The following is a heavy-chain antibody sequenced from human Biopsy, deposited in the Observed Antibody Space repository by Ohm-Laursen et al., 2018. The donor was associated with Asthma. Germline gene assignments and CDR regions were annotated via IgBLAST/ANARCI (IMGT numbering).Heavy chain of an antibody. J-gene: IGHJ6*02. CDR2: IMTVFGTT. CDR3: ARCQVGYSSGWSLLLKKIYYSGMDV. CDR1: GGTLSNFA. Sequence: SVKVSCKTPGGTLSNFAISWVRQAPGQGLEWLGGIMTVFGTTNYAQKFQGRVTITADESTSTAYMEVTSLRSEDTAIYYCARCQVGYSSGWSLLLKKIYYSGMDVWGQGTAVTISS. D-gene: IGHD6-19*01. V-gene: IGHV1-69*13.